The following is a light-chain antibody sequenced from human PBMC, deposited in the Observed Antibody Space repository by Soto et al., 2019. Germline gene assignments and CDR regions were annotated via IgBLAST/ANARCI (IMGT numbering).Light chain of an antibody. CDR2: GTS. J-gene: IGKJ4*01. CDR3: QQYGSSLGVT. Sequence: ETVLTQSPGTLSLSPGERATLSCRASQSVNGNYLAWYQQKPGQAPRLLIYGTSSRATGIPDRFSGSGSGTDFTLTISRLEPEDFAVYYCQQYGSSLGVTFGGGTKVDIK. V-gene: IGKV3-20*01. CDR1: QSVNGNY.